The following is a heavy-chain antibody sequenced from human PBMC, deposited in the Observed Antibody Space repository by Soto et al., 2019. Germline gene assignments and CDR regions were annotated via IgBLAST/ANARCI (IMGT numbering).Heavy chain of an antibody. CDR3: ARLYCSASSCYSVGGFDI. Sequence: QVQLVESGGGVVQPGRSLRLSCAASGFTFSSYCMHWVRQAPGKGLEWVALIWFDGSDKYSADSVKGRFTISRDNSKNTLYLQMNSLRAEDTAVYYCARLYCSASSCYSVGGFDIWGQGTMVTVSS. J-gene: IGHJ3*02. CDR1: GFTFSSYC. D-gene: IGHD2-15*01. V-gene: IGHV3-33*03. CDR2: IWFDGSDK.